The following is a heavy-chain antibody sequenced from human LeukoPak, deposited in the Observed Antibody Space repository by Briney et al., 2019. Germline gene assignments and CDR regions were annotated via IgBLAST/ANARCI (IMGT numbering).Heavy chain of an antibody. D-gene: IGHD3-22*01. CDR3: ARGLGTYYYDSSGYYGY. Sequence: SETLSLTCAVYGGSFSGYYWSWIRQPPGKGLEWIGEINHSGSTNYNPSLKSRVTISVDTSKNQFSLKLSSVTAADTAVYYCARGLGTYYYDSSGYYGYWGQGTLVTVSS. CDR1: GGSFSGYY. J-gene: IGHJ4*02. CDR2: INHSGST. V-gene: IGHV4-34*01.